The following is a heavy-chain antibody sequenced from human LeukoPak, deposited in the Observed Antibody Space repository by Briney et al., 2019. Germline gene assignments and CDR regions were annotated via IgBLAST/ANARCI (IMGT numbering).Heavy chain of an antibody. CDR1: GFTFSSYG. CDR3: AKEYCSSTSCYNWFDP. J-gene: IGHJ5*02. D-gene: IGHD2-2*01. Sequence: GGSLRLSCAASGFTFSSYGMHWVRQAPGKGLEWVAFIRYDGGNKYYADSVKGRFTISRDNSMNTLYLQMNSLRAEDTAVYYCAKEYCSSTSCYNWFDPWGQGTLITVSS. V-gene: IGHV3-30*02. CDR2: IRYDGGNK.